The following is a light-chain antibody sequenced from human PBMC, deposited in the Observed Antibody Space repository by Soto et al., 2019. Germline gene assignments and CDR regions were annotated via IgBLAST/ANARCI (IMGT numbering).Light chain of an antibody. Sequence: NFMLTQPHSVSESPGKTVIISCTRSSGSIASNYVQWYQQRPSSSPTTVIYEDNQRPSGVPDRFSGSIHSSSNSASLTISGLETEDEADYYCQSYDATNQVFGGGTKLTVL. CDR3: QSYDATNQV. V-gene: IGLV6-57*01. CDR1: SGSIASNY. CDR2: EDN. J-gene: IGLJ3*02.